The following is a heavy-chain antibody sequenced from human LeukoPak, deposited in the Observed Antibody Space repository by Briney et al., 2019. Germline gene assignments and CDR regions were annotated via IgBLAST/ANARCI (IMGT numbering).Heavy chain of an antibody. CDR3: ARGTYSSSWYAPYYYYYGMDV. V-gene: IGHV1-18*04. Sequence: ASVKVSCKASGYTFTGYYMHWVRQAPGQGLEWMGWISAYNGNTNYAQKLQGRVTMTTDTSTSTAYMELRSLRSDDTAVYYCARGTYSSSWYAPYYYYYGMDVWGQGTTVTVSS. CDR2: ISAYNGNT. D-gene: IGHD6-13*01. CDR1: GYTFTGYY. J-gene: IGHJ6*02.